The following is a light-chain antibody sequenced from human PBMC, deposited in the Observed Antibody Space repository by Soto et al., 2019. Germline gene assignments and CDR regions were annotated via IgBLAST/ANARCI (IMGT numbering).Light chain of an antibody. V-gene: IGKV3-20*01. CDR2: GAS. CDR3: QQYSMAPLT. Sequence: EIVLTQSPGTLSLSPGERATLSCRASLTISDNYLAWYQQKAGQAPRLVIYGASSRATGIPDRVSASGSGTDFSLTISRLEPEDFAVYYCQQYSMAPLTFGQGTKVEV. J-gene: IGKJ1*01. CDR1: LTISDNY.